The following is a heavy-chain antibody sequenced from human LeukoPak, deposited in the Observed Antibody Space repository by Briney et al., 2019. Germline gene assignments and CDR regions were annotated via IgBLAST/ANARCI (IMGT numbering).Heavy chain of an antibody. J-gene: IGHJ5*02. CDR3: ARGPSSWYVPHLFDP. D-gene: IGHD6-13*01. CDR2: FYHSGTT. V-gene: IGHV4-4*02. Sequence: SETLSLTCAVSGGSISSSDWWNWVRQPPGKGLEWIGEFYHSGTTNYNPSLKSRVTISLDKSKNHFSLHLGSVTAADTAVYYCARGPSSWYVPHLFDPWGQGTLVTVSS. CDR1: GGSISSSDW.